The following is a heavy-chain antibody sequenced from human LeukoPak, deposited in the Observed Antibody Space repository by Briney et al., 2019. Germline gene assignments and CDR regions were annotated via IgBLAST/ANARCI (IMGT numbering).Heavy chain of an antibody. Sequence: TGGSLRLSCAASGFTFSSYSMNWVRQAPGKGLEWVSSISSSSYIYYADSVKGRFTISRDNAKNSLYLQMNSLRAEDTAVYYCASGGAKEGYCSSTSCPVGGYWGQGTLVTVSS. CDR2: ISSSSYI. CDR1: GFTFSSYS. CDR3: ASGGAKEGYCSSTSCPVGGY. V-gene: IGHV3-21*01. J-gene: IGHJ4*02. D-gene: IGHD2-2*01.